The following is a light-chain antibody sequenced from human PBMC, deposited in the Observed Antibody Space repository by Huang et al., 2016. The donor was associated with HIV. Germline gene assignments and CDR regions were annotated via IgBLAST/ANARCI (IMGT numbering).Light chain of an antibody. Sequence: EIVLTQSPGTLSLSLGDRATLSCRASQRPSSSYLAWYQQKPGQAPRLLIYATSSRATGIPDRFSGSASGTDFTLTIGRLEPEDLAVYYCQQYGSSPWTFGQGTKVEIQ. CDR2: ATS. V-gene: IGKV3-20*01. CDR1: QRPSSSY. CDR3: QQYGSSPWT. J-gene: IGKJ1*01.